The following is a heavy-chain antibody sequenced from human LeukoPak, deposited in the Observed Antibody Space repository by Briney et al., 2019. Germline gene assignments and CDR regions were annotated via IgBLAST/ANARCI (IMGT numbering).Heavy chain of an antibody. CDR1: GGSFSGYY. J-gene: IGHJ6*03. V-gene: IGHV4-34*01. CDR2: MNPSGST. D-gene: IGHD3-22*01. Sequence: SETLSLTCAVYGGSFSGYYWTWIRHTPEKGLEWIGEMNPSGSTRYNPSLKSRVTISVDTSKNQFSLKLSSVTAADTAVYYCARGRQDVTMIVVVMTAVSYYLDVWGKGTTVTVS. CDR3: ARGRQDVTMIVVVMTAVSYYLDV.